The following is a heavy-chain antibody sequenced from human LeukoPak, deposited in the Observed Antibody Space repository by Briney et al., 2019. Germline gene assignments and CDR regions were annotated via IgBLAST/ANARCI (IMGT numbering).Heavy chain of an antibody. V-gene: IGHV3-30*02. CDR1: GFTVSSNF. CDR2: IRYDGSNK. D-gene: IGHD3-3*01. CDR3: AKDRGIFGVVIDDY. J-gene: IGHJ4*02. Sequence: GSLRLSCVASGFTVSSNFMAWVRQAPGKGLEWVAFIRYDGSNKYYADSVKGRFTISRDNSKNTLYLQMNSLRAEDTAVYYCAKDRGIFGVVIDDYWGQGTLVTVSS.